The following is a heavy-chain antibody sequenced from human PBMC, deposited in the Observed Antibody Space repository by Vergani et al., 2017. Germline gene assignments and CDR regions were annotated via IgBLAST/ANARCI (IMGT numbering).Heavy chain of an antibody. CDR2: IHYSGST. J-gene: IGHJ6*04. CDR1: GGPISSGDYY. V-gene: IGHV4-30-4*01. Sequence: QVQLQESGPGLVKPSQTLYLTCTVSGGPISSGDYYWSWIRQPPGKGLEGIGYIHYSGSTYYNPSLKSRVTISVDTSKNQSSLKLSFVTAADTAVYYCASVRRDDSSGDCYYYGMDVWGEGSTVTVSS. D-gene: IGHD3-22*01. CDR3: ASVRRDDSSGDCYYYGMDV.